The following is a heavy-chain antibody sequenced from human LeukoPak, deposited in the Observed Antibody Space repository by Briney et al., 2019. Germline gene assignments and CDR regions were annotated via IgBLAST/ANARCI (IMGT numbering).Heavy chain of an antibody. CDR1: GFTFSNYG. J-gene: IGHJ1*01. CDR3: ATTASRGPQSAEYFQY. Sequence: GGSLRLSCAASGFTFSNYGMHRVRQAPGKGLEWVAVIWYDASNQYTSDSVKGRFTISRDNSKNTRYLQMNSLRAEDTAVYYCATTASRGPQSAEYFQYWGQGTLVTVSS. V-gene: IGHV3-33*01. CDR2: IWYDASNQ.